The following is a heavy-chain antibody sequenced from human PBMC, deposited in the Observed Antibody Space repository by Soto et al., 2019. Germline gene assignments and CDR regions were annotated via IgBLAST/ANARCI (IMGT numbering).Heavy chain of an antibody. D-gene: IGHD4-17*01. Sequence: GASVKVSCKASGGTFSSYAISWVRQAPGQGLEWMGWIIPIFGKANYAQKLQGRVTMTADKSTSTAYMELRSLRSDDTAVYYCARSYARQAFDIWGQGTMVTVSS. CDR3: ARSYARQAFDI. CDR1: GGTFSSYA. V-gene: IGHV1-69*06. J-gene: IGHJ3*02. CDR2: IIPIFGKA.